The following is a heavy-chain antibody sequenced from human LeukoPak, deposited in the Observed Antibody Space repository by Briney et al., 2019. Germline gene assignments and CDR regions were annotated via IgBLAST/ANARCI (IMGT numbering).Heavy chain of an antibody. CDR1: GYSFTSYW. J-gene: IGHJ4*02. CDR2: IYPGDSDT. V-gene: IGHV5-51*01. CDR3: ARRSGVGSGTYYIFDY. D-gene: IGHD3-10*01. Sequence: GESLKISCKGSGYSFTSYWIAWMRQMPGKGLEWMGIIYPGDSDTRYSPSFQGQVTISADKSINTAYLQWSSLKASDTAIYYCARRSGVGSGTYYIFDYWGQGTLVTVS.